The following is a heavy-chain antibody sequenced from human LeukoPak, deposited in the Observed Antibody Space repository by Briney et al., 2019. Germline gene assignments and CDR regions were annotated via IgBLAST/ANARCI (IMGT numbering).Heavy chain of an antibody. CDR1: GGSISTSNYY. D-gene: IGHD7-27*01. V-gene: IGHV4-39*07. CDR2: IFYSGST. J-gene: IGHJ4*02. Sequence: SETLSLTCTVSGGSISTSNYYWGWIRQPPGKGLEWIGNIFYSGSTYYSPSLRSRVTISVDTSKNQFSLKLNSVTAADTAVYYCATRKLGNDYWGQGTLVTVSS. CDR3: ATRKLGNDY.